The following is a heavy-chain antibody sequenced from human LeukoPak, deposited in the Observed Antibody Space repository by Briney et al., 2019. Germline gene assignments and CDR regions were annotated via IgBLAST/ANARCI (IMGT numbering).Heavy chain of an antibody. CDR1: GGSISSSSYY. CDR3: ARDSEPYCGGDCYSDY. J-gene: IGHJ4*02. Sequence: SETLSLTCTVSGGSISSSSYYWGWIRQPPGRGLEWIGSIYYSGSTYYNPSLKSRVTISVDTSKNQFSLKLSSVTAADTAVYYCARDSEPYCGGDCYSDYWGQGTLVTVSS. V-gene: IGHV4-39*07. D-gene: IGHD2-21*01. CDR2: IYYSGST.